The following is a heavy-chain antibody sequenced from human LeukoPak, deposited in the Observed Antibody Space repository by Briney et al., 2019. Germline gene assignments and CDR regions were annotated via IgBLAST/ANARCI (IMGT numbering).Heavy chain of an antibody. CDR1: GGSFSGYY. CDR3: ARGQWFRTF. J-gene: IGHJ4*02. Sequence: SETLSLTCAVYGGSFSGYYWTWIRQPPGKGLEWIGEIHYSGSATYNPSLKSRVTISVDTSKNQFSLKMNSVTAADTAVYYCARGQWFRTFWSRGTPVTVSS. CDR2: IHYSGSA. V-gene: IGHV4-34*01. D-gene: IGHD3-10*01.